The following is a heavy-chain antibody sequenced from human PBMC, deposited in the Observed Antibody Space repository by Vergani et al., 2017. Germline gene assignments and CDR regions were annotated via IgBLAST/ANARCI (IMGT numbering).Heavy chain of an antibody. J-gene: IGHJ3*02. CDR1: GYTFTSYD. CDR3: ARAPSLRYCGLNDAFDI. Sequence: QVQLVQSGAEVKKPGASVKVSCKASGYTFTSYDINWVRQATGQGLEWMGWMNPNSGNTGYAQKFQGRVTMTRNTSISTAYMELSSLRSEDTAVYYSARAPSLRYCGLNDAFDIWGQGTMVTVSS. CDR2: MNPNSGNT. D-gene: IGHD3-9*01. V-gene: IGHV1-8*01.